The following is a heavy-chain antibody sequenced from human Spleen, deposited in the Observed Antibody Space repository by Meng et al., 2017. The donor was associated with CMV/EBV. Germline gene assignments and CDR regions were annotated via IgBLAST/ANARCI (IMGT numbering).Heavy chain of an antibody. CDR1: GGTFSSNA. V-gene: IGHV1-69*11. D-gene: IGHD3-10*01. Sequence: KISCKASGGTFSSNALSWVRQAPGQGLEWMGTIIPMGETAIYTQKFRGRVTITADESTTTAHMEISGLTSEDTAVYYCATDGPGGGSYCLYWGQGTLVTVSS. J-gene: IGHJ4*02. CDR2: IIPMGETA. CDR3: ATDGPGGGSYCLY.